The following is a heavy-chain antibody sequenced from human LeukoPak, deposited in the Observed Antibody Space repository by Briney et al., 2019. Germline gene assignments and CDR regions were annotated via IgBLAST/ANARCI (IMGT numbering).Heavy chain of an antibody. D-gene: IGHD3-10*02. V-gene: IGHV3-48*04. Sequence: GGSLRLSCAASGFSFSTYSMNWVRQAPGKGLEWVSYISSSGSTIYYADSVKGRFTISRDNAKNSLYLQMNSLRAEDTAVYYCAELGITMIGGVWGKGTTVTISS. J-gene: IGHJ6*04. CDR3: AELGITMIGGV. CDR1: GFSFSTYS. CDR2: ISSSGSTI.